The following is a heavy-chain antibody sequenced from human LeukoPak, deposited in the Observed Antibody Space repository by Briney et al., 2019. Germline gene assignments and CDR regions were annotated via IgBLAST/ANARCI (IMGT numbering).Heavy chain of an antibody. V-gene: IGHV3-21*01. CDR1: GFTFSSYS. Sequence: GGSLRLSCAASGFTFSSYSMNWVRQAPGKGLEWVSSISSSSSYIYYADSVKGRFTISRDNAKNSLYLQMNSLRAEDTAVYYCARELWAYYDSSGRTPIDYWGQGTLVTVSS. CDR3: ARELWAYYDSSGRTPIDY. J-gene: IGHJ4*02. D-gene: IGHD3-22*01. CDR2: ISSSSSYI.